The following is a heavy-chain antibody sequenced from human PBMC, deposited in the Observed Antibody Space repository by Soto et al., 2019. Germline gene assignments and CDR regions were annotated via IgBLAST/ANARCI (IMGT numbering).Heavy chain of an antibody. CDR2: IYYSGST. J-gene: IGHJ4*02. CDR3: ARDSCIAAAGLDY. CDR1: GGSVSSGSYY. D-gene: IGHD6-13*01. Sequence: PSETLSLTCTVSGGSVSSGSYYWIWIRQPPGRGLEWIGYIYYSGSTDYNPSLKSRVTLSVDTSKNQFSLNLSSLTAADTAVYYCARDSCIAAAGLDYWGQGTLVTVSS. V-gene: IGHV4-61*01.